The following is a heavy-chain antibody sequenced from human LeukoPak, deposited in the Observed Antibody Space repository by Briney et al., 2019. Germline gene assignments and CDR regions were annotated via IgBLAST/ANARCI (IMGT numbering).Heavy chain of an antibody. D-gene: IGHD5-18*01. CDR3: ARDPGYSYGSGFDY. Sequence: GSLRLSCAASGFTFNTYSMNWVRQAPGKGLEWVSYISGSSSTIYYADSVKGRFTISRDNAQNSLYLQMNSLRAEDTAVYYCARDPGYSYGSGFDYWGQGTLVTVSS. CDR1: GFTFNTYS. CDR2: ISGSSSTI. J-gene: IGHJ4*02. V-gene: IGHV3-48*04.